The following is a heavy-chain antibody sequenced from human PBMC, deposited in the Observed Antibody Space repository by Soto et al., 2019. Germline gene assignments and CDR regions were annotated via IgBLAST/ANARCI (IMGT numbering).Heavy chain of an antibody. D-gene: IGHD6-19*01. CDR3: VTVAEKDYYYYGMDV. V-gene: IGHV1-18*01. CDR1: GYTFTSYG. Sequence: QVQLVQSGAEVKKPGASVKVSCKASGYTFTSYGISWVRQAPGQGLGWMGWISAYNGNTNYAQKRQGRVTMTTDTSASTAYMELRSLRSDDTAVYYCVTVAEKDYYYYGMDVWGQETTVTVSS. J-gene: IGHJ6*02. CDR2: ISAYNGNT.